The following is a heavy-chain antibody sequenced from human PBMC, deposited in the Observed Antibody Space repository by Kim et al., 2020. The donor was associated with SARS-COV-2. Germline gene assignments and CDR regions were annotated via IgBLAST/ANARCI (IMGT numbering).Heavy chain of an antibody. J-gene: IGHJ6*02. CDR2: IDWDDDK. Sequence: SGPTLVNPTQTLTLTCTFSGFSLSTSGMCVSWIRQPPGKALEWLARIDWDDDKYYSTSLKTRLTISKDTSKNQVVLTMTNMDPVDTATYYCARMSTARARALYYGMDVWVQGTTVTVSS. D-gene: IGHD6-6*01. CDR3: ARMSTARARALYYGMDV. CDR1: GFSLSTSGMC. V-gene: IGHV2-70*11.